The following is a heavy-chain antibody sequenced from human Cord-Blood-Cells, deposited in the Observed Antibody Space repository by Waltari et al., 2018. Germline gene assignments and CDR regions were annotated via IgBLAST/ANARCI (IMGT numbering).Heavy chain of an antibody. CDR1: GFSLSTSGVG. CDR2: IYWDDDK. CDR3: AHSGARFLEWLHDAFDI. Sequence: QITLKESGPTLVKPTQTLTLTCTFSGFSLSTSGVGVGWTRQPPGKALEWLALIYWDDDKRYSPSLKSRLTITKDTSKNQVVLTMTNMDPVDTATYYCAHSGARFLEWLHDAFDIWGQGTMVTVSS. D-gene: IGHD3-3*01. J-gene: IGHJ3*02. V-gene: IGHV2-5*02.